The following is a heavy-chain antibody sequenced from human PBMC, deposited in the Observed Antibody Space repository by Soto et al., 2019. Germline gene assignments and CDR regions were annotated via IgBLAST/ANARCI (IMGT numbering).Heavy chain of an antibody. D-gene: IGHD2-2*02. J-gene: IGHJ3*02. V-gene: IGHV4-39*01. CDR3: ARLLYGWQLPYDALDI. CDR2: IYYSGST. CDR1: GGSISSSSYY. Sequence: SLTCTVSGGSISSSSYYWGWIRQPPGKGLEWIGSIYYSGSTYYNPSLKSRVTISVDTAKNQFSLKLSSVTAADTAVYYCARLLYGWQLPYDALDIWGQGTMVTVSS.